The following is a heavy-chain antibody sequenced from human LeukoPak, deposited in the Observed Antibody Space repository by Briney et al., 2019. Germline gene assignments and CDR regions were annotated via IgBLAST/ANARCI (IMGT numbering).Heavy chain of an antibody. D-gene: IGHD4-17*01. V-gene: IGHV4-30-4*01. J-gene: IGHJ5*02. CDR1: GGSISSGDYY. CDR2: IYYSGST. Sequence: PSETLSLTRTVSGGSISSGDYYWSWIRQPPGKGLEWIGYIYYSGSTYYNPSLKSRVTISLDTSKNQFSLKLNSVTAADTAVYFCAREGSTVTTNWLDPWGQGTLVTVSS. CDR3: AREGSTVTTNWLDP.